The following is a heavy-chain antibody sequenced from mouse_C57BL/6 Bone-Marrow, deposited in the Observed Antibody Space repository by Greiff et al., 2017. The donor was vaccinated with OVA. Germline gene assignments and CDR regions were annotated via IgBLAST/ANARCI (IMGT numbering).Heavy chain of an antibody. Sequence: DVKLVESGGGLVQPGESLKLSCESNEYEFPSHDMSWVRKTPEKRLELVAAINSDGGSTYYPDTMERRFIISRDNTKKTLYLQMSSLRSEDTALYYCASPTTGTRGYFDYWGQGTTLTVSS. CDR3: ASPTTGTRGYFDY. CDR1: EYEFPSHD. CDR2: INSDGGST. V-gene: IGHV5-2*01. D-gene: IGHD4-1*02. J-gene: IGHJ2*01.